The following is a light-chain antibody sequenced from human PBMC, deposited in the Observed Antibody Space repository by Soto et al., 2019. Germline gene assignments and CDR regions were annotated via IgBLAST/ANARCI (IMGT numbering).Light chain of an antibody. CDR3: QHYNSYSEA. V-gene: IGKV1-5*03. Sequence: QSGSVGDRVTITCRASQTISSWLAWYQQKPGKAPKLLIYKASTLKSGVPSRFSGSGSGTEFTLTISSLQPDDFATYYCQHYNSYSEAFGQGTKVDI. CDR2: KAS. J-gene: IGKJ1*01. CDR1: QTISSW.